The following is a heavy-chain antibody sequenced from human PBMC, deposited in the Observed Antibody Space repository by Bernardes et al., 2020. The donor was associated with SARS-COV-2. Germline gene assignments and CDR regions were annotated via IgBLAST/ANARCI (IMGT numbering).Heavy chain of an antibody. V-gene: IGHV3-53*01. J-gene: IGHJ4*02. CDR1: GLVFSNTD. Sequence: GGSLRLSCRTSGLVFSNTDMAWVRQAPGMGLEWVATISAIRNTHYADPVQGRFTISRDDANNAIYLQMNSLRAEDTATYFCATELQYDNLYWGQGTRVTVSS. CDR3: ATELQYDNLY. D-gene: IGHD3-22*01. CDR2: ISAIRNT.